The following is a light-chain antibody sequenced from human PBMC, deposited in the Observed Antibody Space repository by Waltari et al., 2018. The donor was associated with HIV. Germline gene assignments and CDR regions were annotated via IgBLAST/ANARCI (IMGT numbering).Light chain of an antibody. J-gene: IGKJ2*01. V-gene: IGKV1D-12*01. Sequence: DIQMTQSPSSVSASVGDRVTITCRASPGIGGYLAWYQQKPGKAPKLLIYAASSLQSGVPARFSGSGSGTDFTLIISSLQPEDVASYYCQQANSFPYTFGQGTKLEIK. CDR1: PGIGGY. CDR3: QQANSFPYT. CDR2: AAS.